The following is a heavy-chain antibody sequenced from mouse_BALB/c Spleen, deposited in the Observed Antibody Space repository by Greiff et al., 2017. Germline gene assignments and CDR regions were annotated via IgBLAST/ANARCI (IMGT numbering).Heavy chain of an antibody. CDR3: ARRGGYDRRFFDY. Sequence: QVHVKQSGAELVRPGTSVKVSCKASGYAFTNYLIEWVKQRPGQGLEWIGVINPGSGGTNYNEKFKGKATLTADKSSSTAYMQLSSLTSDDSAVYFCARRGGYDRRFFDYWGQGTTLTVSS. V-gene: IGHV1-54*01. CDR1: GYAFTNYL. D-gene: IGHD2-14*01. J-gene: IGHJ2*01. CDR2: INPGSGGT.